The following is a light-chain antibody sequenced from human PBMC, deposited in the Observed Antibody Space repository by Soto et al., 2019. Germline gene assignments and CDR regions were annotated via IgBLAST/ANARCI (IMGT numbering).Light chain of an antibody. V-gene: IGKV1-39*01. J-gene: IGKJ1*01. CDR2: AAS. CDR3: KQSYSTPWT. Sequence: DIQITHSPYSLSASVGERVTITCRASKSIRSYLTWYQQKTGKAPKLLIYAASSLQSGVPSRFSGSGSGTHFTLKISSLQTEDFSTYYCKQSYSTPWTFGQGTNVDIK. CDR1: KSIRSY.